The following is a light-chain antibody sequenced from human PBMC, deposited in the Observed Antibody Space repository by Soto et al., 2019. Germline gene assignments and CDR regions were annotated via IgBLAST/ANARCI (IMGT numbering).Light chain of an antibody. CDR1: SGDIGSYNR. V-gene: IGLV2-14*01. Sequence: QSALTQPASVSGSPGQSITISCTGTSGDIGSYNRVSWYQQHPGKAPKLIIYEVTDRPSGVPDRFSGSKSGTSASLVITGLQAEDEADYYCQTYDNSLSGWLFGGGTKLTVL. CDR2: EVT. CDR3: QTYDNSLSGWL. J-gene: IGLJ2*01.